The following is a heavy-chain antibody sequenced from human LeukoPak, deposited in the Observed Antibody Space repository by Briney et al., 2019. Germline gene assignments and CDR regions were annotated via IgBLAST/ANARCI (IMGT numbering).Heavy chain of an antibody. D-gene: IGHD3-10*01. J-gene: IGHJ6*03. CDR3: ARFAAGGSYYYYMDV. CDR1: GFTFSSYA. CDR2: ISGSGGST. Sequence: GGSLRLSCAASGFTFSSYAMSWVRQAPGKGLEWVSAISGSGGSTYYADSVKGRFTISRDNAKNSLYLQMNSLRADDTAVYYCARFAAGGSYYYYMDVWGKGTTVTVSS. V-gene: IGHV3-23*01.